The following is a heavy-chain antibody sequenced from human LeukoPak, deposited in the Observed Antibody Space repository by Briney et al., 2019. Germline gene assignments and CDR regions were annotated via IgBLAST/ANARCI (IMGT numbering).Heavy chain of an antibody. CDR2: IYHTGST. J-gene: IGHJ4*02. CDR3: ARAGTNLGDYDY. Sequence: SETLSLTCTVSGYSISSGYHWGWIRQPPGKGLEWIGSIYHTGSTFYNLSLKSRVTTSADTSKNEFSLKLSSVTAADTAVYYCARAGTNLGDYDYWGQGTLVTVSS. CDR1: GYSISSGYH. V-gene: IGHV4-38-2*02. D-gene: IGHD4-17*01.